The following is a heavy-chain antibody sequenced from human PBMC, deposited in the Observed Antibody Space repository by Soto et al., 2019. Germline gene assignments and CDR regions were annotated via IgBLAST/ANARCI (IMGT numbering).Heavy chain of an antibody. Sequence: PSETLSLTCAVYGGSFSVYYWSWVRQPPGKGLEWIGEINHSGSTNYNPSLKSRVTISVDTSKNQFSLKLSSVTAADTAVYYCARGKRNYDFWSGYSHGGGYYMDVWGKGTTVTVSS. CDR3: ARGKRNYDFWSGYSHGGGYYMDV. J-gene: IGHJ6*03. CDR1: GGSFSVYY. V-gene: IGHV4-34*01. D-gene: IGHD3-3*01. CDR2: INHSGST.